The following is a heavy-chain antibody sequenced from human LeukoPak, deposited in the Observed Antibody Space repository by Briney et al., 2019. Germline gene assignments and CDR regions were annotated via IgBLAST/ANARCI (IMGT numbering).Heavy chain of an antibody. CDR3: AREAVNYGGSDY. D-gene: IGHD3-16*01. J-gene: IGHJ4*02. Sequence: GGSLRLSCGASGFNFKNYAMHWVRQAPGKGLEWVGVISYDGTKKYHAASVKGRFTISRDNPKNTVFLQMNDLRPDDMALYYCAREAVNYGGSDYWGQGTLVTVSS. V-gene: IGHV3-30*04. CDR2: ISYDGTKK. CDR1: GFNFKNYA.